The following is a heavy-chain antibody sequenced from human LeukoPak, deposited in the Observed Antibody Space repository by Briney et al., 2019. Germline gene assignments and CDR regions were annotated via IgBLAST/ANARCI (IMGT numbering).Heavy chain of an antibody. V-gene: IGHV3-30*03. CDR3: ARGIPHCTSTSWCAFDI. CDR1: GFIFSNYG. J-gene: IGHJ3*02. CDR2: ISYDGSNK. Sequence: GGSLRLSCAASGFIFSNYGMHWVRQAPGKGLEWVAVISYDGSNKYYADSVKGRFTISRDNAENSLYLRMDSLRVEDTAVYYCARGIPHCTSTSWCAFDIWGQGTMVTVSS. D-gene: IGHD2-2*01.